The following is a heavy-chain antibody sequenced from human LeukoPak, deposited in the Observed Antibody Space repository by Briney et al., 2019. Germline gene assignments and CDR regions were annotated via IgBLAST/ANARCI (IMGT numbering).Heavy chain of an antibody. CDR1: GYTFTTYH. CDR2: MNPYSGDR. Sequence: ASVKVSCKTSGYTFTTYHINWVRQASGQGLEWLGWMNPYSGDRGYAQRFQGRLSITSDTSISTAYMELGSLKADDTPGYFCARTTSLAASSHDCWGQGTLVTVSS. V-gene: IGHV1-8*03. D-gene: IGHD6-19*01. J-gene: IGHJ4*02. CDR3: ARTTSLAASSHDC.